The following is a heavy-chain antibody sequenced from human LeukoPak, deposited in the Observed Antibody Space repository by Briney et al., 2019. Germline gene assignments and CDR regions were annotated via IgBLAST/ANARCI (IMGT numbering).Heavy chain of an antibody. CDR2: ISSRGGTI. D-gene: IGHD2-8*01. J-gene: IGHJ6*03. CDR3: ARDRGGTVMVYTRGKDYYYMDV. Sequence: LSLTCTFSGYSISSGYYWGWIRQPPGKGLEWVSYISSRGGTIYYADSVKGRFTISRDNAKNSLYLQMNSLRAEDTAVYYCARDRGGTVMVYTRGKDYYYMDVWGKGTTVTVPS. V-gene: IGHV3-11*04. CDR1: GYSISSGYY.